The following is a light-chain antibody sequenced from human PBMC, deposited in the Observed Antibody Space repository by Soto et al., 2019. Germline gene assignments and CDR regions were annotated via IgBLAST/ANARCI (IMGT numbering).Light chain of an antibody. Sequence: EIVLTQSPGTLSLSPGERATLSCRASQSVSNNYLARYQQKPGQAPRLLIYDASNRATGIPARFSASGSGTDFTLTISRLEPEDFAVYYCQQYGSSGTFGQGTKVDIK. CDR1: QSVSNNY. J-gene: IGKJ1*01. CDR2: DAS. CDR3: QQYGSSGT. V-gene: IGKV3-20*01.